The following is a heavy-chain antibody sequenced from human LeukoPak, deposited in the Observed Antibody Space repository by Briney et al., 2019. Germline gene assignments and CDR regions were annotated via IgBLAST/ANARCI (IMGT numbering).Heavy chain of an antibody. V-gene: IGHV3-21*01. J-gene: IGHJ4*02. CDR1: GFTFSSYS. D-gene: IGHD6-19*01. Sequence: GGSLRLSCAASGFTFSSYSMNWVRLAPGKGLEWVSSISSSSSYIYYADSVKGRFTISRDNAKNSLYLQMNSLRAEDTAVYYCARDGGIAVAGPVAFDYWGQGTLVTVSS. CDR2: ISSSSSYI. CDR3: ARDGGIAVAGPVAFDY.